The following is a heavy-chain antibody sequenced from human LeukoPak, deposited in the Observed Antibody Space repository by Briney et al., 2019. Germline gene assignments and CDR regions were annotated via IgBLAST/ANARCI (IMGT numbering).Heavy chain of an antibody. J-gene: IGHJ4*02. D-gene: IGHD1-26*01. CDR3: ARDQENSGSFSNY. V-gene: IGHV1-18*01. CDR2: ISAYNGNT. CDR1: GYTFTNYG. Sequence: ASVKVSCKASGYTFTNYGISWVRQAAGQGREWMGLISAYNGNTNYAQKLQGRVTMTTDTSTSTAYMELRSLRSDDTAVYYCARDQENSGSFSNYWGQGTLVTVSS.